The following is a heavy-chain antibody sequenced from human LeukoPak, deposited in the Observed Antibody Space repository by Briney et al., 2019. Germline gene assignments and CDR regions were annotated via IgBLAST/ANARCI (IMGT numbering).Heavy chain of an antibody. CDR2: IYYSGST. Sequence: PSETLSLTCTVSGGSISSYCWSWIRQPPGKGLEWLGYIYYSGSTNYNPSLKSRVTISVDTSKNQFSLKLSSVTAADTAVYYCARGTYGSGSYLPSYYFDYWGQGTLVTVSS. D-gene: IGHD3-10*01. CDR1: GGSISSYC. CDR3: ARGTYGSGSYLPSYYFDY. V-gene: IGHV4-59*01. J-gene: IGHJ4*02.